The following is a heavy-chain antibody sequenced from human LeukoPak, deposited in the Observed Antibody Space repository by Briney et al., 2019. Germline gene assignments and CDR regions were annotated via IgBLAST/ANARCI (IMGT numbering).Heavy chain of an antibody. CDR1: GFTFSNYA. D-gene: IGHD5-12*01. J-gene: IGHJ4*02. CDR3: AKTSRGYTGYDAIDY. V-gene: IGHV3-7*03. CDR2: IKHDESEK. Sequence: PGGSLRLSCAASGFTFSNYAMNWVRQAPGKGLEWVANIKHDESEKNYLDSVKGRFTISRDNSKNTLYLQMNSLRAEDTAVYYCAKTSRGYTGYDAIDYWGQGTLVTVSS.